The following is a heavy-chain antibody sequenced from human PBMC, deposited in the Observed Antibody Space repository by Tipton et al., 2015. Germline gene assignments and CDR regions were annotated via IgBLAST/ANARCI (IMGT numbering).Heavy chain of an antibody. D-gene: IGHD3-16*01. V-gene: IGHV4-31*03. J-gene: IGHJ3*02. CDR1: GGSISSGSYY. CDR2: IYYSGNT. CDR3: ARGLSASLRDHDALDI. Sequence: LRLSCTVSGGSISSGSYYWSWIRQHPGKGLEWIGYIYYSGNTYYNPSLMSRVTISVDTSKNQFSLRLTSVTAADTAVYYCARGLSASLRDHDALDIWGQGTMVTVSS.